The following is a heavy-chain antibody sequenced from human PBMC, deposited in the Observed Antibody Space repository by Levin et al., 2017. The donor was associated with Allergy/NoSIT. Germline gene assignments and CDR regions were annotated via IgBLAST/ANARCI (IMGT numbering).Heavy chain of an antibody. CDR1: GGSVSPDY. Sequence: ESLKISCTVSGGSVSPDYWSWIRQPPGKGLEWIGFIYYSGSTNYNPSLKSRLTMSVDTSKNQFSLKLSSVTAADTAVYYCARDLRSRGTFDIWGHGTMVTVSS. CDR2: IYYSGST. V-gene: IGHV4-59*02. CDR3: ARDLRSRGTFDI. D-gene: IGHD6-13*01. J-gene: IGHJ3*02.